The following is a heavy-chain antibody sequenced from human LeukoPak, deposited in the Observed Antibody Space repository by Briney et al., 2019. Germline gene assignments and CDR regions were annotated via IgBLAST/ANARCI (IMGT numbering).Heavy chain of an antibody. D-gene: IGHD2-2*01. CDR2: INHSGST. CDR1: GGSISSYY. J-gene: IGHJ5*02. V-gene: IGHV4-34*01. Sequence: SETLSLTCTVSGGSISSYYWTWIRQPPGKGLEWIGEINHSGSTKYNPSLKSRVTISVDTSKNQFSLKLSSVTAADTAVYYCARDGYCSSTSCSKFDPWGQGTLVTVSS. CDR3: ARDGYCSSTSCSKFDP.